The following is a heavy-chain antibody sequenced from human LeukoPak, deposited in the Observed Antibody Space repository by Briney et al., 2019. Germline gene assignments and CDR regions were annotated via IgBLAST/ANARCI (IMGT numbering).Heavy chain of an antibody. V-gene: IGHV4-34*01. D-gene: IGHD3-16*02. CDR3: ARGREHDYVWGSYRPPIFDY. CDR2: INHSGST. Sequence: SETLSLTCAVYGGSFSGYYLSWIRQPPGKGLEWIGEINHSGSTNYNPSLKSRVTTSVATSKNQFSLKLSSVTAADTAVYYCARGREHDYVWGSYRPPIFDYWGQGTLVTVSS. J-gene: IGHJ4*02. CDR1: GGSFSGYY.